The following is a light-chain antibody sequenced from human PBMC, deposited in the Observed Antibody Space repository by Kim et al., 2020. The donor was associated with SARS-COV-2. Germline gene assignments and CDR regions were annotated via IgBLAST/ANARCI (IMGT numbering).Light chain of an antibody. V-gene: IGKV3-20*01. CDR1: QSVSNSY. CDR2: DAS. Sequence: LSAGERVTRSCRASQSVSNSYLAWHQQKPGQAPRLLIYDASSRATGIPDRFSGSGSGTDFTLTISRLEPEDFAVYYCQQYGDSPYTFGQGTKLEI. J-gene: IGKJ2*01. CDR3: QQYGDSPYT.